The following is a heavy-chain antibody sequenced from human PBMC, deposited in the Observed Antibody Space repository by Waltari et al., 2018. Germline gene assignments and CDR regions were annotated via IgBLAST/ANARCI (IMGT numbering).Heavy chain of an antibody. Sequence: QLQLQESGPGLVKPSETLSLSCNVSGASISAGSYYWGWIRQPPGKGLEWLGSIYNDGTTHDSPSLKSRVTISVDTSKNQFSLKLSSVTAADTAVYYCARGYGDYGGWFDPWGQGTLVTVSS. CDR3: ARGYGDYGGWFDP. D-gene: IGHD4-17*01. J-gene: IGHJ5*02. CDR2: IYNDGTT. CDR1: GASISAGSYY. V-gene: IGHV4-39*07.